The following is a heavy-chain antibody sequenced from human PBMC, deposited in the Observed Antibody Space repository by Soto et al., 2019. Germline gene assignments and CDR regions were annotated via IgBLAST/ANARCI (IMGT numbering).Heavy chain of an antibody. CDR3: ARTAPMDAGDKYYYDY. Sequence: LKGEGKSFGDAFSSFGRSWRRQAPEQGLEWMGGIIPFFGTAEYSQKFEDRITITADESTNTVYMDLRSLTSEDTAIYYCARTAPMDAGDKYYYDYWGQGTLVTVSS. D-gene: IGHD3-16*01. CDR1: GDAFSSFG. V-gene: IGHV1-69*01. CDR2: IIPFFGTA. J-gene: IGHJ4*02.